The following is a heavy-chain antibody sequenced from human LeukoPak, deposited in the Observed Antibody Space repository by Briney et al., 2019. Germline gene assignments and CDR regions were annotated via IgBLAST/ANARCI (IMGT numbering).Heavy chain of an antibody. V-gene: IGHV3-48*03. CDR2: ISSSRSPI. CDR3: ARGWFDS. CDR1: GFTFSSYE. Sequence: GGSLRLSCAASGFTFSSYEMNWVRQAPGKGLEWLSWISSSRSPIFYADSVKGRFIISRDNAKNSLYLQMNSLRVEDTAVYYCARGWFDSWGQGTLVTVSS. J-gene: IGHJ5*01.